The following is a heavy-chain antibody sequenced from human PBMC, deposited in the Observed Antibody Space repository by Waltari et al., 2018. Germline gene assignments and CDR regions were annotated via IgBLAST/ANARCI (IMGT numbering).Heavy chain of an antibody. V-gene: IGHV1-24*01. CDR2: VEPEDGER. CDR1: GYTLTELS. CDR3: ATGLSISVTTHLGE. D-gene: IGHD4-17*01. J-gene: IGHJ4*02. Sequence: QVQLVQSGAEVKKPGASVKVSCKVSGYTLTELSMHWVRQAPGKGLEWMGGVEPEDGERRYAEKFQGRVTITADTSTDTAYMELSSLRSEDTAVYYCATGLSISVTTHLGEWGQGTLVTVSS.